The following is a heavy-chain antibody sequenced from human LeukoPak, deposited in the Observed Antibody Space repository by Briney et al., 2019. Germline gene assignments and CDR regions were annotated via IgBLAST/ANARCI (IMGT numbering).Heavy chain of an antibody. J-gene: IGHJ5*02. Sequence: SETLSLTCAVYGGSFSGYYWSWIRQPPGKGLEWIGEINHSGSTNYNPSLKSRVTISVDTSKNQFSLKLSSVTAADTAVYYCARGGYDFWSGYHSSMFDPWGQGTLVTVSS. CDR2: INHSGST. V-gene: IGHV4-34*01. CDR3: ARGGYDFWSGYHSSMFDP. D-gene: IGHD3-3*01. CDR1: GGSFSGYY.